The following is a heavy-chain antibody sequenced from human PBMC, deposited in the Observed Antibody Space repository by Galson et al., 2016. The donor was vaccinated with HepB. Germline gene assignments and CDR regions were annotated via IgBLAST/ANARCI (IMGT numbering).Heavy chain of an antibody. D-gene: IGHD2/OR15-2a*01. CDR1: GFMFSAYG. Sequence: SLRLSCAASGFMFSAYGMHWVRQAPGKGLEWVSLISYDGSDKYYADSAKGRFTISRDNSKNTLYLQMNSLRAEDTAVYYCAKVIVPVDPSTNYATDVWGQGTLVTVAS. J-gene: IGHJ4*02. V-gene: IGHV3-30*18. CDR3: AKVIVPVDPSTNYATDV. CDR2: ISYDGSDK.